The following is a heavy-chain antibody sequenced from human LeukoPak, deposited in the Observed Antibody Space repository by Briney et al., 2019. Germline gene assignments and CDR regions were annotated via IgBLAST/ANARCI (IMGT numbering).Heavy chain of an antibody. CDR1: GGSISSYY. CDR2: IYYSGST. J-gene: IGHJ4*02. V-gene: IGHV4-59*01. Sequence: SETLSHTCTVSGGSISSYYWSWIRQPPGKGLEWIGYIYYSGSTNYNPSLKSRVTISVDTSKNQFSLKLSSVTAADTAVYYCARVDYDFWSGYSSFDYWGQGTLVTVSS. CDR3: ARVDYDFWSGYSSFDY. D-gene: IGHD3-3*01.